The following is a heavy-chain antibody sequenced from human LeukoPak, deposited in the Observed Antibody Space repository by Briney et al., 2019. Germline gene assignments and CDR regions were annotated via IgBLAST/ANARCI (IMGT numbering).Heavy chain of an antibody. J-gene: IGHJ4*02. V-gene: IGHV3-74*01. CDR3: TRGLLGIDY. D-gene: IGHD2-8*02. CDR1: GFTLSSYW. CDR2: IDTDESRT. Sequence: GGSLRLSCAASGFTLSSYWMHWVRQVPGEGLVWVSRIDTDESRTNYADSVKGRFTISRDNAKNTLYLQMNSLRAEDTAVYYCTRGLLGIDYWGQGTLVTVSS.